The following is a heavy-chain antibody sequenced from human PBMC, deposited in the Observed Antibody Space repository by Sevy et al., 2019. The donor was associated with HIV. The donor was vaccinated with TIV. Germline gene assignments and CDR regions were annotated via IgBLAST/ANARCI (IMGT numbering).Heavy chain of an antibody. CDR3: ARVFYRNWFDP. CDR1: RFTFSSYW. V-gene: IGHV3-48*01. J-gene: IGHJ5*02. CDR2: ISSSSSTI. Sequence: GGSLRLSCAASRFTFSSYWMSWVRQAPGKGLEWVSYISSSSSTIYYADSVKGRFTISRDNAKNSLYLQMNSLRAEDTAVYYCARVFYRNWFDPWGQGTLVTVSS. D-gene: IGHD1-26*01.